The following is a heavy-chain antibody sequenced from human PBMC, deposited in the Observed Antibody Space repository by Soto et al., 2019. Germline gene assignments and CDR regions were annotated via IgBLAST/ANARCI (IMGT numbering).Heavy chain of an antibody. CDR3: ARRGYDPYYYYYYMDV. V-gene: IGHV4-59*08. J-gene: IGHJ6*03. CDR1: GGSISSYY. Sequence: SETLSLTCTVSGGSISSYYWSWIRQPPGKGLEWIGYIYYSGSTNYNPSLKSRVTISVATSKNQFSLKLSSVTAADTAVYYCARRGYDPYYYYYYMDVWGKGTTVTVSS. D-gene: IGHD5-12*01. CDR2: IYYSGST.